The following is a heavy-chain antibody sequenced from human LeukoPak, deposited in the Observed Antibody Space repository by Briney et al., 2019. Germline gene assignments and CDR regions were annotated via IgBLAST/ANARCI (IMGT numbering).Heavy chain of an antibody. V-gene: IGHV3-73*01. D-gene: IGHD3-22*01. Sequence: PGGSLRLSCAASGLTFSGSAMHWVRQASGKGLEWVGRIRSKANSYATVYAASVKGRFTISRDDSKNTAYLQMNSLKTEDTAVYYCTRPSPKTYYYDSSGYVLVNWGQGTLVTVSS. CDR1: GLTFSGSA. CDR3: TRPSPKTYYYDSSGYVLVN. CDR2: IRSKANSYAT. J-gene: IGHJ4*02.